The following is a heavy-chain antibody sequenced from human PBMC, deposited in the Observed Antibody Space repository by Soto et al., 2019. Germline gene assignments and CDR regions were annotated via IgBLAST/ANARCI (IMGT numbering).Heavy chain of an antibody. J-gene: IGHJ6*02. Sequence: SVRVSCKASGYTFTGYYMHWVRQAPGQGLEWMGWIIPIFGTANYAQKFQGRVTITAGKSTSTAYMELSSLRSEDTAVYYCASRSDIVVVPAAIPWYYGMDVWGQGTTVTVSS. CDR1: GYTFTGYY. CDR2: IIPIFGTA. V-gene: IGHV1-69*06. CDR3: ASRSDIVVVPAAIPWYYGMDV. D-gene: IGHD2-2*01.